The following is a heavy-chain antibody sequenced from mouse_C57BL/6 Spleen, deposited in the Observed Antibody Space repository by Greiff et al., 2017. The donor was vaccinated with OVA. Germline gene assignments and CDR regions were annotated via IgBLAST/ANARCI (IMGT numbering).Heavy chain of an antibody. CDR1: GYTFTSYW. CDR3: ARGGWRYAMDY. V-gene: IGHV1-52*01. J-gene: IGHJ4*01. CDR2: IDPSDSET. D-gene: IGHD3-2*02. Sequence: QVHVKQSGAELVRPGSSVKLSCKASGYTFTSYWMHWVKKRPIQGLEWIGNIDPSDSETHYNQKFKDKATLTVDKSSSTAYMQLSSLTSEDSAVYYCARGGWRYAMDYWGQGTSVTVSS.